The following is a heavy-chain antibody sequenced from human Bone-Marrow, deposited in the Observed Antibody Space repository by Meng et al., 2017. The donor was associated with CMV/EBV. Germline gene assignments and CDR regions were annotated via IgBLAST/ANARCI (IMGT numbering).Heavy chain of an antibody. Sequence: GESLKISCAASGFTFSSYSMNWVRQAPGKGLEWVSSISSSSSYIYYADSVKGRFTISRDNAKNSLYLQMNSLRAEDTAVYYCARAALYGDYSGFDYWGQGTRVTGYS. J-gene: IGHJ4*02. V-gene: IGHV3-21*01. CDR1: GFTFSSYS. CDR3: ARAALYGDYSGFDY. D-gene: IGHD4-17*01. CDR2: ISSSSSYI.